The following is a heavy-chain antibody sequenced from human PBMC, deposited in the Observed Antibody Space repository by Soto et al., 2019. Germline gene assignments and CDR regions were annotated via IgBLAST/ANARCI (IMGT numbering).Heavy chain of an antibody. J-gene: IGHJ3*02. D-gene: IGHD3-22*01. Sequence: VGSVRLSCAASGFTFSSYSMNWVRQAPGKGLEWVSSISSSSSYIYYADSVKGRFTISRDNAKNSLYLQMNSLRAEDTAVYYCAITPFPVYYYDSSGYRGDAFDIWGQGTMVTVSS. CDR3: AITPFPVYYYDSSGYRGDAFDI. V-gene: IGHV3-21*01. CDR1: GFTFSSYS. CDR2: ISSSSSYI.